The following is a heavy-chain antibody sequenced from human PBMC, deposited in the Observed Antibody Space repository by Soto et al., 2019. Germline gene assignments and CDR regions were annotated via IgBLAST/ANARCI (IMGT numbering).Heavy chain of an antibody. CDR3: ARHSPEFVWLSRFDS. J-gene: IGHJ4*02. CDR1: GGSISSYY. Sequence: PSETLSLTCTASGGSISSYYWSWIRQTPGKGLEWIGYIFYFGRTNYNPSLKSRITLSIDTSKNQLSLKLSSVTAADTAVYYCARHSPEFVWLSRFDSWYQGTLVTGS. V-gene: IGHV4-59*08. CDR2: IFYFGRT. D-gene: IGHD3-9*01.